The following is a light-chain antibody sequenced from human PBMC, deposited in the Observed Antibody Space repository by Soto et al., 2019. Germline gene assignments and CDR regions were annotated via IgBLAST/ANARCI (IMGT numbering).Light chain of an antibody. J-gene: IGLJ2*01. CDR2: EVI. V-gene: IGLV2-14*01. CDR3: CSYTSSDTHLL. Sequence: QSALTQPASVSGSPGQSITISCTGSSSDVGGYNYVSWNQQHPGKAPKLLIYEVINRPSGVSSRFSGSKSGNTASLTISGLQAEDEADYYCCSYTSSDTHLLFGGGTKVTVL. CDR1: SSDVGGYNY.